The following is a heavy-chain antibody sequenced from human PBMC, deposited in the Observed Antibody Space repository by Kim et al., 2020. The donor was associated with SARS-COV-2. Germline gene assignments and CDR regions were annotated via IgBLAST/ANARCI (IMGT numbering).Heavy chain of an antibody. J-gene: IGHJ6*02. CDR1: GFTFSTYT. CDR3: ARDEIYYHTSGSYYTTSMDV. D-gene: IGHD3-10*01. V-gene: IGHV3-30*04. CDR2: ISFDGSNK. Sequence: GGSLRLSCAASGFTFSTYTIHWVRQAPGKGLEWVAVISFDGSNKNYADSVKGRFTISRDSSENTLYLQMNSLRAEDTAVYYCARDEIYYHTSGSYYTTSMDVWGHGTTVTVSS.